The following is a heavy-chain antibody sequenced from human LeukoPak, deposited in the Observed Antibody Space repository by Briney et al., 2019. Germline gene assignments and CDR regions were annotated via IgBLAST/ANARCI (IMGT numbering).Heavy chain of an antibody. CDR3: ARHSDVIGAI. CDR2: IYPRDSDT. Sequence: GESLKIPCKASGYTFTHQWIGWVRQKSGSGLEWMGIIYPRDSDTRYSPSFQGHVTTSADTSINTAYLEWSRLEASDTAIYYCARHSDVIGAIWGQGTLVTVSS. CDR1: GYTFTHQW. V-gene: IGHV5-51*01. D-gene: IGHD3-10*01. J-gene: IGHJ4*02.